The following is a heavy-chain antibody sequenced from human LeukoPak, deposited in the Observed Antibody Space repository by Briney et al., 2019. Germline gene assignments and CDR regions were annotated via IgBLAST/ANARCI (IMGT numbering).Heavy chain of an antibody. Sequence: GGSLRLSCAASGFTFSTYGMTWVRQAPGKGLEWVSSISGSGGSTYYADSVKGRVTVSRDNSESTLYLQMNSLRAEDTAVYHCAKKSGDHFHFDFWGQGTLVTVSS. CDR1: GFTFSTYG. CDR2: ISGSGGST. CDR3: AKKSGDHFHFDF. D-gene: IGHD2-21*01. J-gene: IGHJ4*02. V-gene: IGHV3-23*01.